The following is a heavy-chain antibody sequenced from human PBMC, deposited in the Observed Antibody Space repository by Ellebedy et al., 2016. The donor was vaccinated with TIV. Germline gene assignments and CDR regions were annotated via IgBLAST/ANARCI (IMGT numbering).Heavy chain of an antibody. D-gene: IGHD3-10*01. CDR1: GYTLTELS. CDR2: FEAEDGKT. V-gene: IGHV1-24*01. J-gene: IGHJ4*02. CDR3: ATGSKILSIGELLL. Sequence: AASVKVSCKVSGYTLTELSVHWVRQAPGKGLEWMGLFEAEDGKTIYAQNFRGRVTMTEDTTTDTAYMELSSLRSEDTAVFYCATGSKILSIGELLLWGQGTLVTVSS.